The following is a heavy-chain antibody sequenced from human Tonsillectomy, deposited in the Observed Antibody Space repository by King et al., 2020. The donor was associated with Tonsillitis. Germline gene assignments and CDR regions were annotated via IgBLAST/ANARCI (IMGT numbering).Heavy chain of an antibody. CDR1: GGSLSDYY. D-gene: IGHD3-3*01. V-gene: IGHV4-34*01. J-gene: IGHJ4*02. Sequence: VQLQQWGAGLLKPSETLSLTCAVYGGSLSDYYWSWIRHPPGKGLEWIGDINHSGSTHYNPSLKSRVTISVDTSKNQFSLNLISVTAADTAVYYCARGKYDFWSGFPDYFDYWGRGTLVTVSS. CDR2: INHSGST. CDR3: ARGKYDFWSGFPDYFDY.